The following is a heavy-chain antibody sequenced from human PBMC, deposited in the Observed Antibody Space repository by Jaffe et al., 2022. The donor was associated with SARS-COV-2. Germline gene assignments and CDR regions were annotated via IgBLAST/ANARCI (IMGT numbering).Heavy chain of an antibody. D-gene: IGHD3-10*02. Sequence: EVQLLESGGGLVQSGESLRLSCAASGFSFSSYAMSWVRQAPGKGLEWVSSITGSADKRFYADSVEGRFTISRDSSTLYLQLKGLRAEDTAVYYCAKESNAGPMYNWFESWGQGTLVTVSS. CDR3: AKESNAGPMYNWFES. CDR2: ITGSADKR. J-gene: IGHJ5*01. CDR1: GFSFSSYA. V-gene: IGHV3-23*01.